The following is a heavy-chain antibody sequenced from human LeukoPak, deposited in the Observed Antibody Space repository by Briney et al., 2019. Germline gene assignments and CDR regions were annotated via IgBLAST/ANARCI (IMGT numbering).Heavy chain of an antibody. CDR3: ARGFLYSSSWYYLDY. J-gene: IGHJ4*02. Sequence: SETLSLTCAVYGGSFSGYYWSWIRQPPGKGLEWIGEINHSGSTNYNPSLKSRVTISVDTSKNQFSLKLSSVTAADTAVYYCARGFLYSSSWYYLDYWGQGTLVTVSS. CDR1: GGSFSGYY. D-gene: IGHD6-13*01. V-gene: IGHV4-34*01. CDR2: INHSGST.